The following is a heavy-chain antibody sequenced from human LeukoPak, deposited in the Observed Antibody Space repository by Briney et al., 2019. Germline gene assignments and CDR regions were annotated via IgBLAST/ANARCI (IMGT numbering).Heavy chain of an antibody. CDR3: ARGPLSYDILTGFDY. CDR1: GGTFSSYA. Sequence: SVKVSCKASGGTFSSYAISWVRQAPGQGLEWMGGIIPIFGTANYAQKFQGRVTITADESTSTAYMELSSLRSEDTAVYYCARGPLSYDILTGFDYWGQGTLVTVSS. D-gene: IGHD3-9*01. J-gene: IGHJ4*02. V-gene: IGHV1-69*13. CDR2: IIPIFGTA.